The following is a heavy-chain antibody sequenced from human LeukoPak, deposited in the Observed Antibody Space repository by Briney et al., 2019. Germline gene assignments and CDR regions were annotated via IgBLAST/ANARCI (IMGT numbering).Heavy chain of an antibody. J-gene: IGHJ4*02. V-gene: IGHV1-18*01. Sequence: ASVKVSCKASGYTFISHGISWVRQAPGQGPEWMGWISAYNGNTNYAQKLQGRVTMTTDTSTSTAYMELRSLRSDDTAVYYCARAPDYYYDSSGPHFDYWGQGTLVTVSS. D-gene: IGHD3-22*01. CDR1: GYTFISHG. CDR3: ARAPDYYYDSSGPHFDY. CDR2: ISAYNGNT.